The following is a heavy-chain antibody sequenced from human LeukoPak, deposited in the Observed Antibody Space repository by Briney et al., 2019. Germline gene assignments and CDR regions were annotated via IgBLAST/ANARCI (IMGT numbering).Heavy chain of an antibody. CDR3: ARGNHYYDSSGYHY. D-gene: IGHD3-22*01. Sequence: GGSLRLSCAASGFTFSSYAMHWVSQAPGKGLEYVSAISSNGGSTYYANSVKGRFTISRDNSKNTLYLQMGSLRAEDMAVYYCARGNHYYDSSGYHYWGQGTLVTVSS. CDR2: ISSNGGST. CDR1: GFTFSSYA. V-gene: IGHV3-64*01. J-gene: IGHJ4*02.